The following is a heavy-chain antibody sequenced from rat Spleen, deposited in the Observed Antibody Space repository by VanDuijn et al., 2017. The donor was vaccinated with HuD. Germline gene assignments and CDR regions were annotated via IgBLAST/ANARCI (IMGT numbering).Heavy chain of an antibody. CDR1: GFTFSDYY. D-gene: IGHD1-9*01. J-gene: IGHJ2*01. Sequence: EVQLVESDGGLVQPGRSLKLSCAASGFTFSDYYMAWVRQAPTKGLEWVATISYDGFTTYYRDSVRGRFTISSNNTKTTLYLQMDSLRSEDTATYYCVRHGYTRYYFDYWGQGVMVTVSS. CDR2: ISYDGFTT. V-gene: IGHV5-29*01. CDR3: VRHGYTRYYFDY.